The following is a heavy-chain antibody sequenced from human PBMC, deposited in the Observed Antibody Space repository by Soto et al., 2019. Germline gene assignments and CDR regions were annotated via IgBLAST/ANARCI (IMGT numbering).Heavy chain of an antibody. J-gene: IGHJ3*02. V-gene: IGHV1-3*01. D-gene: IGHD2-15*01. CDR1: GYTFTSYA. CDR2: INAGNGNT. Sequence: ASVKVSCKASGYTFTSYAMHWVRQAPGQRLEWMGWINAGNGNTKYSQKFQGRVTITRDTSASTAYMEPSSLRSEDTAVYYCAKPGHCSGGSCYSDFAFDIWGQGTMVTVSS. CDR3: AKPGHCSGGSCYSDFAFDI.